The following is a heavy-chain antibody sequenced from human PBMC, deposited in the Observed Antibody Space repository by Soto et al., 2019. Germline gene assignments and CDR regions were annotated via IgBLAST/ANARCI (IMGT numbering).Heavy chain of an antibody. CDR1: GGSISSSSYY. Sequence: QLQLQESGPGLVKPSETLSLTCTVSGGSISSSSYYWGWIRQPPGKGLEWIGSIYYSGSTYYNPSLKSRVTISVDTSKNQFSLKLSSVTAADTAVYYSASRSSIAVAADAFDIWGQGTMVTVSS. CDR2: IYYSGST. V-gene: IGHV4-39*01. J-gene: IGHJ3*02. D-gene: IGHD6-19*01. CDR3: ASRSSIAVAADAFDI.